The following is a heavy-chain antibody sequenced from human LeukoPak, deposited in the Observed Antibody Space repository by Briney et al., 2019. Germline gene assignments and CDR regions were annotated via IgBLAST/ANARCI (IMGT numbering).Heavy chain of an antibody. CDR1: GGSVSSGNYY. CDR3: AGMIGYFDF. Sequence: PSETLSLTCTVSGGSVSSGNYYWSCIAQPAGKRLELIGRMYTSGSTHYNPSLKSRVTISRDTSTNQCSLKLTSVTAADTAVYYCAGMIGYFDFWGQGTLVTVSS. CDR2: MYTSGST. V-gene: IGHV4-61*02. J-gene: IGHJ4*02. D-gene: IGHD3-16*01.